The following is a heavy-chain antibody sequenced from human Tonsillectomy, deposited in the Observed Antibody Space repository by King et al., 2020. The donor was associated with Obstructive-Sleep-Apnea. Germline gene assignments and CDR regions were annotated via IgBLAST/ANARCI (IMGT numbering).Heavy chain of an antibody. V-gene: IGHV5-51*01. CDR1: GYNFANYW. J-gene: IGHJ4*02. D-gene: IGHD5-18*01. Sequence: VQLVESGAEARKPGESLKISCKGSGYNFANYWIGWVRQMPGKGLEFMGIIYPGDSDTRYRPSFQGQVTISADKSLTTAYLQWSSLKASDTAMYYCARGDRGFSFGPVYYFDYWGQGTLVTVSS. CDR2: IYPGDSDT. CDR3: ARGDRGFSFGPVYYFDY.